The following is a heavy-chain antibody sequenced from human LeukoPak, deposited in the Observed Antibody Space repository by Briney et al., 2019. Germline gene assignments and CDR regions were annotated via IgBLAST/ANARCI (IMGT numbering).Heavy chain of an antibody. V-gene: IGHV1-46*01. CDR3: ARDPGSGWYYFDY. CDR2: INPSGGSP. J-gene: IGHJ4*02. CDR1: GYTFTSYY. Sequence: ASVKVSCKTSGYTFTSYYMHWVRQAPGQGLEWMGIINPSGGSPSYAQKFQGRVTMTRDTSTSTVYMELSSLRSEDTAVYYCARDPGSGWYYFDYWGQGTLVTVSS. D-gene: IGHD6-19*01.